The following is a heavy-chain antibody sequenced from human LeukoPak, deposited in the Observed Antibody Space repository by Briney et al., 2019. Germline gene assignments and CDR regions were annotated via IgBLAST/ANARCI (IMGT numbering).Heavy chain of an antibody. CDR2: LYHSGGT. D-gene: IGHD2-21*02. CDR1: GYSISNGYY. CDR3: ARYRNCGSDCYDAFDI. Sequence: SETLSLTCTVSGYSISNGYYWSWIRQPPGKGLEWIGSLYHSGGTFYNPSFKSRVTISVDTSKNQFSLKLNSVTAADTAVYYCARYRNCGSDCYDAFDIWGQGTMVTVSS. V-gene: IGHV4-38-2*02. J-gene: IGHJ3*02.